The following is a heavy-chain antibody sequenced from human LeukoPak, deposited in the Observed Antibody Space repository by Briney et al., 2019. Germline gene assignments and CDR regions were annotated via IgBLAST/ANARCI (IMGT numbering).Heavy chain of an antibody. D-gene: IGHD6-13*01. CDR1: GSSINPYY. CDR3: ARRGYLQKCFDP. J-gene: IGHJ5*02. CDR2: IYYTGTT. Sequence: SETLSLTCAVSGSSINPYYWNWIRQPPGKGLEWIGYIYYTGTTKYNPPLKNRVYISLDTSKNQFSLELNSVTAADTAVYYCARRGYLQKCFDPWGQGILVTVSS. V-gene: IGHV4-59*08.